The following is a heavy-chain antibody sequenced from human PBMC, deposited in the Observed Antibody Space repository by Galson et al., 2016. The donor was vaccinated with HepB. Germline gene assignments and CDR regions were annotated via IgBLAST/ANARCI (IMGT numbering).Heavy chain of an antibody. Sequence: SLRLSCAASGFTFSNYVMSWVRQAPGKGLEWVSVISGSGDTTYYAGSVKDRFTISRDNSKHTLYLQMNSLRAEDTAVYYCARERAGIWDNFDYWGQGALVTVSS. CDR2: ISGSGDTT. D-gene: IGHD2-15*01. J-gene: IGHJ4*02. CDR3: ARERAGIWDNFDY. CDR1: GFTFSNYV. V-gene: IGHV3-23*01.